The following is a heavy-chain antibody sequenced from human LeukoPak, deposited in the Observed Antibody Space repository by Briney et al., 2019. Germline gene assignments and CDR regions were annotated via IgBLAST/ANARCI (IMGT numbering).Heavy chain of an antibody. J-gene: IGHJ3*02. V-gene: IGHV4-59*01. Sequence: SETLSLTCTVSGGSISSYYWSWIRQPPGKGLEWIGYIYYSGSTNYNPSLKSRVTISVDTSKNQFSLKLSSVTAADTAVYYCARYHDFWSGYSNAFDIWGQGTMVTVSS. CDR1: GGSISSYY. D-gene: IGHD3-3*01. CDR3: ARYHDFWSGYSNAFDI. CDR2: IYYSGST.